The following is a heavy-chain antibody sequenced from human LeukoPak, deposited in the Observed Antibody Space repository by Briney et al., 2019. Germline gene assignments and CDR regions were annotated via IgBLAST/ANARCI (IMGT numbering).Heavy chain of an antibody. D-gene: IGHD2-15*01. CDR2: INWNGGST. CDR1: GFTFSSYA. CDR3: ARSGRYCSGGNCYSGAFDI. Sequence: GGSLRLSCAASGFTFSSYAMSWVRQAPGKGLEWVSGINWNGGSTGYADSMKGRFTISRDNAKNSLYLQMNSLRAEDTALYHCARSGRYCSGGNCYSGAFDIWGQGTMVTVSS. J-gene: IGHJ3*02. V-gene: IGHV3-20*01.